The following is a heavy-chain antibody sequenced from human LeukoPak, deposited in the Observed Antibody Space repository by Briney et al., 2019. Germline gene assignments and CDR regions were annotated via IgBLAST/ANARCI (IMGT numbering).Heavy chain of an antibody. V-gene: IGHV3-7*05. D-gene: IGHD6-6*01. CDR2: IAQDGSEK. Sequence: GRSLRLSCAASGFTFSVYWMSWVRQAPGKGLEWVANIAQDGSEKYYVDSVKGRFTISRDNAQNSLHLQMNSLTAEDTAVYYCAKSFAARDYYFDPWGQGTRVTVST. CDR3: AKSFAARDYYFDP. J-gene: IGHJ5*02. CDR1: GFTFSVYW.